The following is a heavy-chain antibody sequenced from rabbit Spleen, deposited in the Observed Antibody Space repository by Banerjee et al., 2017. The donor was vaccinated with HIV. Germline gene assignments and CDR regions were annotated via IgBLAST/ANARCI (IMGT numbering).Heavy chain of an antibody. CDR3: ARGGTYSSGSGFDL. Sequence: QEQLVESGGGLVKPEGSLTLTCTASGFSFSSSYYMCWVRQAPGKGLEWIACIYGGSGSGPYYASWAKGRSTISKTSSTVDLKMTSLTAAETATYFCARGGTYSSGSGFDLWGQGTLVTVS. CDR1: GFSFSSSYY. D-gene: IGHD1-1*01. CDR2: IYGGSGSGP. V-gene: IGHV1S45*01. J-gene: IGHJ4*01.